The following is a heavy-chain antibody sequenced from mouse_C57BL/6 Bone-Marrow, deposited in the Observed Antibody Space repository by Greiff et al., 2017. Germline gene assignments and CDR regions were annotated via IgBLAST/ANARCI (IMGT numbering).Heavy chain of an antibody. D-gene: IGHD1-1*01. J-gene: IGHJ3*01. V-gene: IGHV1-15*01. CDR2: IDPETGGT. CDR1: GYTFTDYE. Sequence: VQLQESGAELVRPGASVTLSCKASGYTFTDYEMHWVKQTPVHGLEWIGAIDPETGGTAYNQKFKGKAILTADKSSSTAYMELRSLTSEDSAVYYCTSGMDYGSSYVEFAYWGQGTLVTVSA. CDR3: TSGMDYGSSYVEFAY.